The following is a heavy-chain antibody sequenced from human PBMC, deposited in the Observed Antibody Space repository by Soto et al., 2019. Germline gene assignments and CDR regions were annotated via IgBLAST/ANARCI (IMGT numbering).Heavy chain of an antibody. J-gene: IGHJ3*02. Sequence: GGSLRLSCAASGFTFSSDIMNWVRQAPGKGLEWVSYISSSSSTIYYADSVKGRFTISRDNAKNSLYLQMNSLRAEDTAVYYCARDPSTIAVAGDAFDIWGQGTMVTVSS. CDR2: ISSSSSTI. V-gene: IGHV3-48*01. CDR3: ARDPSTIAVAGDAFDI. CDR1: GFTFSSDI. D-gene: IGHD6-19*01.